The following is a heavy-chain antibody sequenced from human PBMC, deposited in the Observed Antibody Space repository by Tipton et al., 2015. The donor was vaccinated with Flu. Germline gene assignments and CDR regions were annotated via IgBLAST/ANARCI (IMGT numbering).Heavy chain of an antibody. D-gene: IGHD4-17*01. V-gene: IGHV3-9*01. Sequence: RSLRLSCAASGFTFDDYAMHWVRQAPGKGLEWVSGISWNSGSIGYADSVKGRFTISRDNAKNSLYLQMNSLRAEDTAVYYCASLYGDYVGYFDLWGRGTLVTVSS. CDR3: ASLYGDYVGYFDL. J-gene: IGHJ2*01. CDR2: ISWNSGSI. CDR1: GFTFDDYA.